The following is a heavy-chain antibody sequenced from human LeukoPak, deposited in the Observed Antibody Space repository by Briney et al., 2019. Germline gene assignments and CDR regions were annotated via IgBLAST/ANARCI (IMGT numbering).Heavy chain of an antibody. CDR2: IYYSENT. Sequence: SETLSLTCTVSGGSSSTYYWSWIRQPPGKGLEWIGYIYYSENTNYNSSLKSRVTISEDTSKNQFSPNLTSVTAADTAVYYCAGGNFYDSSGHPYHFHYWGQGTLVTVPS. V-gene: IGHV4-59*01. CDR3: AGGNFYDSSGHPYHFHY. J-gene: IGHJ4*02. CDR1: GGSSSTYY. D-gene: IGHD3-22*01.